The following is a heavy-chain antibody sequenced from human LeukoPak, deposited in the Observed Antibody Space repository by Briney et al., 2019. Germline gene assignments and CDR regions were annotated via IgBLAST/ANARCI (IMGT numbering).Heavy chain of an antibody. CDR2: ISSSGSTI. J-gene: IGHJ4*02. CDR1: GFTFSDYY. CDR3: AVLPRVVVVAAAYFDY. Sequence: GGSLRLSCAASGFTFSDYYMSWIRQAPGKGLEWVSYISSSGSTIYYADSVKGRFTISRDNAKNSLYLQMNSLRAEDTAVYYCAVLPRVVVVAAAYFDYWGQGTLVTVSS. V-gene: IGHV3-11*01. D-gene: IGHD2-15*01.